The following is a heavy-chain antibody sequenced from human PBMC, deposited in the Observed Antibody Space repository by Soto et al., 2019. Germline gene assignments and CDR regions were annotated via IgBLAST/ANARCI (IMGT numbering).Heavy chain of an antibody. Sequence: QVQLQESGPGLAKPSQTLSLTCTVSGASLTSGNYYWTWIRHVPGKGLEWVGYIFNTGTSFATPSLRGRLLLSMDTSVNQFSLILGSVTAADTAVYYCARGLGYDDNGCFPAAFDLWGRGTLVTVSP. D-gene: IGHD3-22*01. J-gene: IGHJ3*01. CDR1: GASLTSGNYY. CDR2: IFNTGTS. V-gene: IGHV4-30-4*01. CDR3: ARGLGYDDNGCFPAAFDL.